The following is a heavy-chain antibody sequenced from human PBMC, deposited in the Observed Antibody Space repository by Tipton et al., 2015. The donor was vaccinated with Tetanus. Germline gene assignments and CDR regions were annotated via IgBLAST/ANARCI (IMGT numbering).Heavy chain of an antibody. V-gene: IGHV4-34*01. D-gene: IGHD6-13*01. Sequence: TLSLTCAVSGGSFSDFYWSWIRQPPGKGLEWIGEINHSGSTNYNPSLKSRVSMSVDTAKNRFSLTLTSVTAADMAVYYCARSISAGSVWPYEHWGQGTLVTVSS. J-gene: IGHJ4*02. CDR3: ARSISAGSVWPYEH. CDR1: GGSFSDFY. CDR2: INHSGST.